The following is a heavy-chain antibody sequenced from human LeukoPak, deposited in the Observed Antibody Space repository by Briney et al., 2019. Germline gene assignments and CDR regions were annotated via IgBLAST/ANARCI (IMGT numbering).Heavy chain of an antibody. Sequence: PGGSLRLSCTTSGFTFSNAWMSWVRQAPGKGLEWVGRISTKADGGTTDYAAPVKGRFTISRDDSKNTLYLQMNSLKTEDTAVYFCIKSSGDWHWGQRTLVTVSS. CDR3: IKSSGDWH. CDR1: GFTFSNAW. V-gene: IGHV3-15*01. J-gene: IGHJ4*02. CDR2: ISTKADGGTT. D-gene: IGHD2-21*02.